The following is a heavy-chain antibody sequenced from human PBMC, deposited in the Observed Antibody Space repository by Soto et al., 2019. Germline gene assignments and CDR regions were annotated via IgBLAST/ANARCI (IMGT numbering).Heavy chain of an antibody. V-gene: IGHV1-18*01. D-gene: IGHD1-26*01. Sequence: QVHLVQSGAEVKEPGASVKVSCKASGYNFASYGINWVRQAPGQGLEWMGWISVYNGHTNYAQNFQGRVTMTRDTSTNTAYMDLRSLRSDDTAMYYCARDRVVGAAGFWGQGTLVTVSS. CDR2: ISVYNGHT. CDR1: GYNFASYG. J-gene: IGHJ1*01. CDR3: ARDRVVGAAGF.